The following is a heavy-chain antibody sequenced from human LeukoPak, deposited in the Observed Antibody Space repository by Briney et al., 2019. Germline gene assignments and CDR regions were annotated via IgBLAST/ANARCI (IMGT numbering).Heavy chain of an antibody. J-gene: IGHJ4*02. CDR2: ISYDGSKK. V-gene: IGHV3-30*04. CDR3: ARDGGFDY. Sequence: GTSLRLSCAASGFTFSAYAIHWVRQAPGKGLEWVAAISYDGSKKYYADSVNGRFTISRDNSKNMVDLQTSSLRAEDTAVYYCARDGGFDYWGQGTLVTVSS. CDR1: GFTFSAYA. D-gene: IGHD2-15*01.